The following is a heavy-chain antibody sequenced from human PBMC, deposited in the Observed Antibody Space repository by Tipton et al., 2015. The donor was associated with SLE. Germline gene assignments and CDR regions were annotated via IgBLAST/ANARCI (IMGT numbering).Heavy chain of an antibody. CDR2: IYYSGST. V-gene: IGHV4-59*11. CDR1: GGSISSHY. J-gene: IGHJ5*02. CDR3: ARYRGRAYYDFWSAEGWFDP. Sequence: TLSLTCTVSGGSISSHYWSWIRQPPGKGMEWIGYIYYSGSTNYNPSLKSLVTISIDTYKNQFSLKLSSVTAADTAVYYCARYRGRAYYDFWSAEGWFDPWGQGTLVTVSS. D-gene: IGHD3-3*01.